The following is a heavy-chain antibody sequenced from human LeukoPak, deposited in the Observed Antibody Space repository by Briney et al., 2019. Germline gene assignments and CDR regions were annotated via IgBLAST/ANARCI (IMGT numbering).Heavy chain of an antibody. J-gene: IGHJ4*02. Sequence: SETLSLTCAVYGGSFSGYYWSWIRQPPGKGLEWIGEINHSGSTNYNPSLKSRVTISVDTSKNQFSLKLSSVTAADTAVYYCARISADGSGYYYVDYWGQGTLVTVSS. D-gene: IGHD3-22*01. V-gene: IGHV4-34*01. CDR3: ARISADGSGYYYVDY. CDR2: INHSGST. CDR1: GGSFSGYY.